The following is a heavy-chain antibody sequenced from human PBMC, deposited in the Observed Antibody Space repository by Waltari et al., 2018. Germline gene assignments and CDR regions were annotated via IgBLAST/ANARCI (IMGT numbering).Heavy chain of an antibody. D-gene: IGHD6-13*01. V-gene: IGHV4-38-2*01. CDR2: IYHSGRT. CDR3: ARVRIAAAATGWFDP. Sequence: QVQLQESGPGLVKPSETLSLTCAVSGYSISSGYYWGWIRQPPGKGLEWIGSIYHSGRTYYNPARKGGVTIPVDTSKNQFSLKLSSVTAADTAVYYCARVRIAAAATGWFDPWGQGTLVTVSS. J-gene: IGHJ5*02. CDR1: GYSISSGYY.